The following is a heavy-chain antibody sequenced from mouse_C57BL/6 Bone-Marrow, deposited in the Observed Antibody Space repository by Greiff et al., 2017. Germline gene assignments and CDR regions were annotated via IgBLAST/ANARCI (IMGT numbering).Heavy chain of an antibody. CDR1: GYSITSGYY. CDR3: ARELGWFAY. J-gene: IGHJ3*01. D-gene: IGHD4-1*01. V-gene: IGHV3-6*01. CDR2: ISYDGSN. Sequence: EVQLQESGPGLVKPSQSLSLTCSVTGYSITSGYYWNWIRQFPGNKLEWMGYISYDGSNNYNPSLKNRSSITRDTSKNQFFLKLNSVTTEDTATYYCARELGWFAYWGQGTLVTVSA.